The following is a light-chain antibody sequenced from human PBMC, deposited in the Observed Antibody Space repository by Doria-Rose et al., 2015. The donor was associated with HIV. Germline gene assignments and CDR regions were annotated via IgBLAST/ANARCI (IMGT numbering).Light chain of an antibody. Sequence: DIRVTQSPESLGMSLGERATLNCKSNQSLLYTSKNYLAWYQQKPGQPPKLLIYWASTRQSGVPARFSGSGSGTDFTLTISSLGAEDVAVYYCQQYHDTPSFGPGTTVDIK. V-gene: IGKV4-1*01. CDR1: QSLLYTSKNY. J-gene: IGKJ3*01. CDR3: QQYHDTPS. CDR2: WAS.